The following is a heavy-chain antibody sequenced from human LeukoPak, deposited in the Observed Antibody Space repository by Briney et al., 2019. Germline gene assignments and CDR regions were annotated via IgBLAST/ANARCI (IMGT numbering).Heavy chain of an antibody. Sequence: SETLSLTCTVSGYSISYGYYWGWIRQPPGKGLEWIGSIHHGGTTYYSPSLKSRVTMSVDTSKNQFSLKLTSVTAADTAVYYCARDPRAFDIWGQGTMVTVSS. V-gene: IGHV4-38-2*02. CDR3: ARDPRAFDI. J-gene: IGHJ3*02. CDR2: IHHGGTT. CDR1: GYSISYGYY.